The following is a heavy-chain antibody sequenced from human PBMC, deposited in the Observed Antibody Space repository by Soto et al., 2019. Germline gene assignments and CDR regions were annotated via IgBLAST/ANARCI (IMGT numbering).Heavy chain of an antibody. J-gene: IGHJ4*02. CDR3: ASLPRRVTIDY. V-gene: IGHV3-7*01. CDR1: GFTFSSYW. CDR2: IKRDGSEK. D-gene: IGHD4-4*01. Sequence: PGASLRLSCAASGFTFSSYWMTSVRQAPGKGLEWVANIKRDGSEKYYVDPVKGRFTISRDNAKNSLYLQMNSLRAEDTAVYYCASLPRRVTIDYWGQGTLVTVSS.